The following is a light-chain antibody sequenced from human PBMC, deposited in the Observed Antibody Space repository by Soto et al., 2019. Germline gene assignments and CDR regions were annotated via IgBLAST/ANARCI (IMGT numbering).Light chain of an antibody. CDR1: SSDVGSYNL. J-gene: IGLJ2*01. Sequence: QSVLTQPASGSGSLGQSITISCTGTSSDVGSYNLVSWYQQHPGKAPKLMIYEGSKRPSGVSNRFSGSKSGNTASLTISGLQAEDEADYYCCSYAGSSTVVFGGGSEVTLL. CDR2: EGS. CDR3: CSYAGSSTVV. V-gene: IGLV2-23*01.